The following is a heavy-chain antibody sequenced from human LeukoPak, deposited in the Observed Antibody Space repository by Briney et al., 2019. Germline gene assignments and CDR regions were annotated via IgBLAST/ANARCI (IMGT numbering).Heavy chain of an antibody. D-gene: IGHD2-8*01. CDR3: ATAPYCTNGVCYLGPDY. J-gene: IGHJ4*02. V-gene: IGHV1-24*01. Sequence: ASVKVSCKVSGYTLTELSMHWVRQAPGKGLEWMGGFDPEDGETIYAQKFQGRVTMTEDTSTDTAYMELSSLRSEDTAVYCCATAPYCTNGVCYLGPDYWGQGTLVTVSS. CDR2: FDPEDGET. CDR1: GYTLTELS.